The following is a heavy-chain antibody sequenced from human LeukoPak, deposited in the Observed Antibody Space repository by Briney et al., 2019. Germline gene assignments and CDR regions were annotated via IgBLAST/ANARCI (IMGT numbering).Heavy chain of an antibody. V-gene: IGHV1-8*03. J-gene: IGHJ1*01. CDR2: MNPNSGNA. Sequence: ASVKVSCKASGYTFTSYDINWVRQATGQGLEWMGWMNPNSGNAGYAQKFQGRGTITRNTSISTGCMELSSLRAEETAVYICATDIYCSSPSCYAYWGQRTLLTASS. CDR3: ATDIYCSSPSCYAY. CDR1: GYTFTSYD. D-gene: IGHD2-2*01.